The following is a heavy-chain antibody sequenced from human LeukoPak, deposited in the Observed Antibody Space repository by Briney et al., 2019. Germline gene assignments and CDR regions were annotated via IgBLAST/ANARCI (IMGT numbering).Heavy chain of an antibody. D-gene: IGHD2-15*01. J-gene: IGHJ3*02. Sequence: ASVKVSCKASGYTFTSYGISWVRQAPGQGREWMGWISAYNGNTNYAQKLQGRVTMTTDTSTSPAYMELRSLRSDDPAVYYCASSLPYLGYCSGGSCYDAFDIWGQGTMVTVSS. CDR2: ISAYNGNT. CDR1: GYTFTSYG. V-gene: IGHV1-18*01. CDR3: ASSLPYLGYCSGGSCYDAFDI.